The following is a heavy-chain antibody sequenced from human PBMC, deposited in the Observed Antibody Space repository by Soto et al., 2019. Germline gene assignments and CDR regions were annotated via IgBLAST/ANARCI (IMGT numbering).Heavy chain of an antibody. CDR2: ISHSGTYI. CDR3: ASPRDYCVSTSNCFIAFDL. Sequence: PGGSLRLSCAASGFAFGDYIMNWVRQAPGRGLEWVASISHSGTYIFYADSVKGRFAISRDNAEGSLFLQMSSLRVEDTAIYYCASPRDYCVSTSNCFIAFDLWAQGTRVTVSS. CDR1: GFAFGDYI. D-gene: IGHD2-2*01. J-gene: IGHJ3*01. V-gene: IGHV3-21*01.